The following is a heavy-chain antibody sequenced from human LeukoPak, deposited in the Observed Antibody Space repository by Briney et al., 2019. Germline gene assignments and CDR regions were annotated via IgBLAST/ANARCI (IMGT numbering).Heavy chain of an antibody. CDR2: ISSDGVYR. D-gene: IGHD1-1*01. Sequence: GRSLRLSCAASGLTFSTYPFHWVRQAPGKGLEWVAAISSDGVYRYHGDSVKGRFTISRDSSMNTMFLQMNGLRTEDTSIYYCARSTTPGRWFFDLWGRGTLVTVSS. J-gene: IGHJ2*01. CDR3: ARSTTPGRWFFDL. V-gene: IGHV3-30*04. CDR1: GLTFSTYP.